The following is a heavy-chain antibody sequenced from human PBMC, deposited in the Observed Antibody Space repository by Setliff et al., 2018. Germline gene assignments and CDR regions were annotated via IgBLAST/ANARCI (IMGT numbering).Heavy chain of an antibody. V-gene: IGHV5-51*01. CDR3: ARALASAGTVYFDY. D-gene: IGHD6-13*01. Sequence: GESLKISCKTSGFSFTTNWIVWVRQMPGKGLEWLGIIYPSDSHTRYSPSFQGQVTISADKSISTAYLQWSSLKASDTAMYYCARALASAGTVYFDYWGQGTLVTVSS. CDR2: IYPSDSHT. J-gene: IGHJ4*02. CDR1: GFSFTTNW.